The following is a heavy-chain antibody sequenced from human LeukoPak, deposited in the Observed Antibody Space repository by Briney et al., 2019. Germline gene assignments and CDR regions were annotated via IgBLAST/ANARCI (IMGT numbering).Heavy chain of an antibody. Sequence: SETLSLTCTVSGGSISSGSYYWSWIRQPAGKGLEWIGRIYTSGSTNYNPSLKSRVTILVDTSTNKFSLELTSVTAADTAVYYCARDLAGYVDVWGRGTLVAVAS. CDR2: IYTSGST. CDR3: ARDLAGYVDV. J-gene: IGHJ2*01. CDR1: GGSISSGSYY. V-gene: IGHV4-61*02.